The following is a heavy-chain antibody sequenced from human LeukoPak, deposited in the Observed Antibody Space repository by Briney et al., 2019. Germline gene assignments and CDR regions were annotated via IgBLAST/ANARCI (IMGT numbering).Heavy chain of an antibody. Sequence: ASVKVSCKVSGYTLTELSMHWVRQAPGKGLEWMGGFDPEDGETIYAQKFQGRVTMTEDTSTDTAYMELSSLRSEDTAVYYCATAPIAAALDYYYGMDVWGQGTTVTVSS. CDR3: ATAPIAAALDYYYGMDV. CDR1: GYTLTELS. D-gene: IGHD6-13*01. V-gene: IGHV1-24*01. J-gene: IGHJ6*02. CDR2: FDPEDGET.